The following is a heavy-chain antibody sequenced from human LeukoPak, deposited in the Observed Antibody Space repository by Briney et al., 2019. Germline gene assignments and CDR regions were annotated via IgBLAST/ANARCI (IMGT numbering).Heavy chain of an antibody. CDR2: IRYDGSNK. CDR3: ARGEAAGIVGSWFDP. J-gene: IGHJ5*02. Sequence: GGSLRLSCAASGFTFCSYGMHWVRQAPGKGLGWVAFIRYDGSNKYYADSVKGRFTISRDNSKNTLYLQMNSLRAEDTAVYYCARGEAAGIVGSWFDPWGQGTLVTVSS. V-gene: IGHV3-30*02. D-gene: IGHD6-13*01. CDR1: GFTFCSYG.